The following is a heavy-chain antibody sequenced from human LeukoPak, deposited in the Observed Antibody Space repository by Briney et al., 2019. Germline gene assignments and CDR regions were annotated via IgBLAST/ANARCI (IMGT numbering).Heavy chain of an antibody. J-gene: IGHJ4*02. CDR2: IIPIFGTA. CDR1: GGTFSSYA. D-gene: IGHD6-19*01. Sequence: ASVKVSCKASGGTFSSYAISWVRQAPGQGLEWMGGIIPIFGTANYAQKFQGRVTITADKSTSTAYMELSSLRSEDTAVYYCASIYSSGWYGEYYFDYWGQGTLVTVSS. V-gene: IGHV1-69*06. CDR3: ASIYSSGWYGEYYFDY.